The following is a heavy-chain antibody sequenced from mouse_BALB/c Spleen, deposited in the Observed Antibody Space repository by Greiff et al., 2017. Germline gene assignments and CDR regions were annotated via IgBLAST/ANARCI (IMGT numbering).Heavy chain of an antibody. CDR3: ASGSPWFAY. D-gene: IGHD1-1*01. Sequence: VQLQQSGPDRVKPGASVKISCKASGYSFTGYYMHWVKQSHGKSLEWIGRVNPNNGGTSYNQKFKGKAILTVDKSSSTAYMELRSLTSEDSAVYYCASGSPWFAYWGQGTLVTVSA. V-gene: IGHV1-26*01. CDR1: GYSFTGYY. CDR2: VNPNNGGT. J-gene: IGHJ3*01.